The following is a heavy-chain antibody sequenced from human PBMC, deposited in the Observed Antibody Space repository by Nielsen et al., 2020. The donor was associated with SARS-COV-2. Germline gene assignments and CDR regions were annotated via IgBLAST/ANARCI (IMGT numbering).Heavy chain of an antibody. CDR2: IVPFFASP. V-gene: IGHV1-69*13. D-gene: IGHD3-22*01. CDR3: ARTIYYDRFSSYLEGSRPS. Sequence: SVKVSCKTSGYTFTDFGINWVRQAPGQGLEWMGGIVPFFASPTYAQKFQGRVTITADESTRTAYMELSSLRSEDTAVYYCARTIYYDRFSSYLEGSRPSWGQGTLVTVSS. CDR1: GYTFTDFG. J-gene: IGHJ4*02.